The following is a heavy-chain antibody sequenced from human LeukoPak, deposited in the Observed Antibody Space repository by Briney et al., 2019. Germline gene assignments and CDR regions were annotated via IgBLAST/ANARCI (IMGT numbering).Heavy chain of an antibody. CDR1: GGSFSGYY. Sequence: SETLSLTCAVYGGSFSGYYWSWIRQPPGKGLEWIGEINHSGSTNYNPSLKSRVTISVDTSKNQFSLKLSSVTAADTAVYYCARKFTYYYDSSGFNRILNWFDPWGQGTLVTVSS. V-gene: IGHV4-34*01. D-gene: IGHD3-22*01. CDR2: INHSGST. J-gene: IGHJ5*02. CDR3: ARKFTYYYDSSGFNRILNWFDP.